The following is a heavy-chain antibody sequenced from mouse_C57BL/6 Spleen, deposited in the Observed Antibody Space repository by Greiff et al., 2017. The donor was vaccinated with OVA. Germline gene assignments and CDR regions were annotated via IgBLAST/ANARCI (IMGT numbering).Heavy chain of an antibody. CDR2: IDPETGGT. CDR1: GYTFTDYE. Sequence: VQLQQSGAELVRPGASVTLSCKASGYTFTDYEMHWVKQTPVHGLEWIGAIDPETGGTAYNQKFKGKAILTADKSSSTAYMELRSLTSEDSAVYYCTRLGGGRYFDYWGQGTTLTVSS. V-gene: IGHV1-15*01. CDR3: TRLGGGRYFDY. J-gene: IGHJ2*01.